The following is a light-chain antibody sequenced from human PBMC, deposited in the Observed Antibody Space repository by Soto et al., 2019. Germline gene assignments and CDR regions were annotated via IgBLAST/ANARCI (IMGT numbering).Light chain of an antibody. Sequence: QSALTQPASVSGSPGQSITISCTGTSSDIGAYNFVSWHQQHPGKAPKLMYYDVNIRPSGVSNRCSRSKSGNTASLTISGLKAEDEADYYCNSWTTSTTMIFGGGTKVTVL. CDR2: DVN. CDR3: NSWTTSTTMI. CDR1: SSDIGAYNF. J-gene: IGLJ2*01. V-gene: IGLV2-14*01.